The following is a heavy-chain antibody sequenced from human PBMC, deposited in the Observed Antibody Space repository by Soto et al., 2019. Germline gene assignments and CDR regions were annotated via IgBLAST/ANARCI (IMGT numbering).Heavy chain of an antibody. D-gene: IGHD2-2*01. CDR2: INPSGGST. V-gene: IGHV1-46*01. CDR3: ATRGYCSSTSCYVFDH. J-gene: IGHJ4*02. CDR1: GYTFTSYY. Sequence: ASVKVSCKASGYTFTSYYMHWVRQAPGQGLEWMGIINPSGGSTSYAQKFQGRVTMTRDTSTSTVYMELSSLRSEDTAVYYCATRGYCSSTSCYVFDHWGQGTLVTVSS.